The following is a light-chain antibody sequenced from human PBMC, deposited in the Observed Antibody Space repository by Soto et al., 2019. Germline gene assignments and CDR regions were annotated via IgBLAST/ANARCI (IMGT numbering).Light chain of an antibody. V-gene: IGLV2-14*01. CDR3: RSYTSDSSYV. CDR2: AVR. CDR1: SSAVSHYHY. Sequence: QSPRAQPASVSGPPGQSITISCTGTSSAVSHYHYGPWYRQHPGPSSQRMFYAVRNRCSGASNRFPASKYRNTASLFISALQAEDEADYYCRSYTSDSSYVYGSGT. J-gene: IGLJ1*01.